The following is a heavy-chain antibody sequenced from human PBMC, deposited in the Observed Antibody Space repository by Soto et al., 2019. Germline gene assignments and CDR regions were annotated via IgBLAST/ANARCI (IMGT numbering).Heavy chain of an antibody. CDR3: ARGRQSVSGYDRFWDY. J-gene: IGHJ4*02. V-gene: IGHV4-34*01. Sequence: PSETLSLTCAVYGGSFSGYYWSCIRQPPGKGPEWIGEINHSGSTKYNVSLKSRVTISVDTSKNQFSLKLSSVTAADTAVYYCARGRQSVSGYDRFWDYWGQGTLVTVSS. CDR2: INHSGST. CDR1: GGSFSGYY. D-gene: IGHD5-12*01.